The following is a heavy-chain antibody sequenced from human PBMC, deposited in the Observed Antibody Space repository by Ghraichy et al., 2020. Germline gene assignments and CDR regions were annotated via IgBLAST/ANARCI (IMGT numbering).Heavy chain of an antibody. CDR3: ARDPLIVGTNLDF. Sequence: GESLNISCAASGFTFSNFWMHWVRQTPGKGLEWVSRIISDGSGTIYADSVKGRFTVSRDNAKNTLYLQMNSLRAEDTAVYYCARDPLIVGTNLDFWGQGTLVTVSS. D-gene: IGHD1-26*01. CDR2: IISDGSGT. J-gene: IGHJ4*02. V-gene: IGHV3-74*01. CDR1: GFTFSNFW.